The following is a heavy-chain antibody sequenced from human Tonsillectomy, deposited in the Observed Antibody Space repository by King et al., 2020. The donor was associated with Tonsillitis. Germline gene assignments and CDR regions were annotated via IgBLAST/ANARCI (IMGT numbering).Heavy chain of an antibody. V-gene: IGHV4-39*01. Sequence: LQLQESGPGLVKPSETLSLTCTVSGGSISISSYYWGWIRQPPGKGLEWIGSIYYTGSTYYSPSLRSRVTISVDTSKNQFSLRLSSVTAADTAVYYCARQWGFCTNVVCYLYYLDYWGQGALVTVSS. CDR3: ARQWGFCTNVVCYLYYLDY. D-gene: IGHD2-8*01. CDR1: GGSISISSYY. J-gene: IGHJ4*02. CDR2: IYYTGST.